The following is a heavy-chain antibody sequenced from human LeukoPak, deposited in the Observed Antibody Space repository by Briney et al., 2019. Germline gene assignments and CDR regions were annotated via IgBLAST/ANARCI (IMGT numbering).Heavy chain of an antibody. V-gene: IGHV1-2*02. Sequence: ASVKVSCKASGYTFTGYYMRWVRQAPGQGLEWMGWINPNSGGTNYAQKFQGRVTMTRDTSISTAYMELSRLRSDDTAVYYCARGESIVVVVAATYYWGQGTLVTVSS. CDR2: INPNSGGT. D-gene: IGHD2-15*01. J-gene: IGHJ4*02. CDR3: ARGESIVVVVAATYY. CDR1: GYTFTGYY.